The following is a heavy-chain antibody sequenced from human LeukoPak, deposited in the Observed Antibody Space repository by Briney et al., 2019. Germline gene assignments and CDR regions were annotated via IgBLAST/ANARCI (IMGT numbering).Heavy chain of an antibody. CDR3: AKDRSIVGAFYGMDV. J-gene: IGHJ6*02. V-gene: IGHV3-23*01. Sequence: PGGSLRLSCAASGFTFSSYAMSWVRQAPGKGLEWVSSISGGAASTDYVDSVKGRFTISRDNSKNTLYLQMNSLRAEDTAVYYCAKDRSIVGAFYGMDVWGQGTMVTVSS. CDR1: GFTFSSYA. D-gene: IGHD1-26*01. CDR2: ISGGAAST.